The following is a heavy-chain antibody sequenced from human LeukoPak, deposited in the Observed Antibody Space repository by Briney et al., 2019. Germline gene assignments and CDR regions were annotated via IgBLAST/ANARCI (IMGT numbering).Heavy chain of an antibody. CDR3: ARGGSSVYGEYFQH. CDR1: GFTFSSYG. CDR2: IWYDGSNK. Sequence: GRSLRLSCAASGFTFSSYGMHWVRQAPGKGLEWVAVIWYDGSNKYYADSVKGRFTISRDNSKNTLYLQMNSLRAEDTAVYYCARGGSSVYGEYFQHWGQGTLVTVSS. D-gene: IGHD6-13*01. V-gene: IGHV3-33*01. J-gene: IGHJ1*01.